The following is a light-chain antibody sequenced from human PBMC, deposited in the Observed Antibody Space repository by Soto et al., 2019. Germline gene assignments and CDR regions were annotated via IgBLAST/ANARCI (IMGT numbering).Light chain of an antibody. CDR3: SSYTSSATYV. CDR2: ELS. CDR1: SSDGGGYNY. J-gene: IGLJ1*01. V-gene: IGLV2-14*01. Sequence: QSVVAHPASVSGSPGQSITVSFTGTSSDGGGYNYVSWHQLHPGKAPKLMLYELSNRPSGVSNRSSGSKSGNTPSLPISGLQAEDEADYYCSSYTSSATYVFGTGTKVTVL.